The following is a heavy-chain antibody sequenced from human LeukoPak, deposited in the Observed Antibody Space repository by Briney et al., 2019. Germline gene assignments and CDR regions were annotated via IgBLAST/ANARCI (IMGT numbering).Heavy chain of an antibody. Sequence: KPSETLSLTCAVYGGSFSGYYWSWIRQPPGRGLEWIGEINHSGSTNYNPSLKSRVTISVDTSKNQFSLKLSSVIAADTAVYYCARRSYDYVWGSYRMGAFDIWGQGTMVTVSS. CDR2: INHSGST. CDR3: ARRSYDYVWGSYRMGAFDI. CDR1: GGSFSGYY. J-gene: IGHJ3*02. D-gene: IGHD3-16*02. V-gene: IGHV4-34*01.